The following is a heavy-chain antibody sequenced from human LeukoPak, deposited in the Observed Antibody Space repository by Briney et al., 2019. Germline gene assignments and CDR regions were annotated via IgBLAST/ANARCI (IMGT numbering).Heavy chain of an antibody. CDR2: IRTKTYGETT. CDR3: TRDKTRFLEYDI. D-gene: IGHD3-3*01. V-gene: IGHV3-49*03. CDR1: GFTFGDHP. Sequence: GGSLRLSCTASGFTFGDHPMIWMRQAPGKGLEWVSFIRTKTYGETTNYAASVKGRFPISRDDSKSIAYLQMNSLKTEDTAMYYCTRDKTRFLEYDIWGQGTMVTVSS. J-gene: IGHJ3*02.